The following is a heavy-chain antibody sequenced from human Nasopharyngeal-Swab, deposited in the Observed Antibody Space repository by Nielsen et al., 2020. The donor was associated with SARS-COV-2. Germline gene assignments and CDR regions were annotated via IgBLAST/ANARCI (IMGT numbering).Heavy chain of an antibody. CDR1: GFTFSDSA. V-gene: IGHV3-73*01. J-gene: IGHJ4*03. Sequence: GGSLRLSCAASGFTFSDSAVHWVRQASGKGLEWVGRVRSKANNYATAYAASVKGRFTISRDDSKNTAYLQMNSLKTEDTAVYYCTRCGGSCYAGRDYWGQGTTVIVSS. CDR2: VRSKANNYAT. CDR3: TRCGGSCYAGRDY. D-gene: IGHD2-15*01.